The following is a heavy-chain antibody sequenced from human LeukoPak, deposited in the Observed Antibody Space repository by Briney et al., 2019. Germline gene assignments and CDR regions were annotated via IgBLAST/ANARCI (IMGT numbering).Heavy chain of an antibody. J-gene: IGHJ4*02. V-gene: IGHV4-30-2*02. CDR3: AGYGSGSYWKAFDY. CDR1: GGSISSGGYS. CDR2: IYHSGST. D-gene: IGHD3-10*01. Sequence: PSQTLSLTCAVSGGSISSGGYSWSWIRQPPGKGLEWIGYIYHSGSTYYNPSLKSRVTISVDRSKNQFSLKLSSVTAADTAVYYCAGYGSGSYWKAFDYWGQGTLVTVSS.